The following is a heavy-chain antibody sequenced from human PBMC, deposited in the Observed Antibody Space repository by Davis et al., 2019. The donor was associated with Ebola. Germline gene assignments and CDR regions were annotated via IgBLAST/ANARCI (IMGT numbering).Heavy chain of an antibody. CDR1: GGSISSSNW. D-gene: IGHD4-17*01. CDR3: ARDAFPGDYIRWFDS. J-gene: IGHJ5*01. Sequence: MPGGSLRLSCAVSGGSISSSNWWSWVRQPPGKGLEWIGEIFHGGTTNYNPSLKSRVIMPVDKSKNQFSLKLTSVTAADTAVYYCARDAFPGDYIRWFDSWGQGTQVTVSS. CDR2: IFHGGTT. V-gene: IGHV4-4*02.